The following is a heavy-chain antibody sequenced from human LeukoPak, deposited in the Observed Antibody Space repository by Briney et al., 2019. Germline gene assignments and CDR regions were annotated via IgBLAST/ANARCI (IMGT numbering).Heavy chain of an antibody. Sequence: QAGGSLRLSCAASGFTFSSYAMSWVRQAPGKGLEWVANIKQDGSLKNYVDSLKGRFTISRDNAKNSVYLQMSSLRVEDTAVYYCASNNDWRFDYWGQGTLVTVSS. V-gene: IGHV3-7*01. D-gene: IGHD3-9*01. CDR2: IKQDGSLK. J-gene: IGHJ4*02. CDR3: ASNNDWRFDY. CDR1: GFTFSSYA.